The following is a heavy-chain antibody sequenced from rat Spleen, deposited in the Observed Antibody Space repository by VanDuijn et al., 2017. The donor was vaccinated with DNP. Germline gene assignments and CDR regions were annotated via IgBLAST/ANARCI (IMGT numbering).Heavy chain of an antibody. Sequence: EVQLVESGGGLVQPGRSLKLSCAVSGFTFSDYNMAWVRQAPEKGLEWVATIIYDGSRTYYRDSVKGRFTISRDNAKSTLYLQMDSLRSEDTATYHCETQHSANYYEAPYAMDVWGQGTSVTVSS. V-gene: IGHV5S10*01. CDR2: IIYDGSRT. CDR1: GFTFSDYN. J-gene: IGHJ4*01. D-gene: IGHD1-12*01. CDR3: ETQHSANYYEAPYAMDV.